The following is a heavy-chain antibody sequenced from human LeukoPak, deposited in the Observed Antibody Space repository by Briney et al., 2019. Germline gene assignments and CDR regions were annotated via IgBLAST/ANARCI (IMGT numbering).Heavy chain of an antibody. J-gene: IGHJ4*02. CDR2: IYSGGST. CDR3: ARVEGQRTGITGTTRY. V-gene: IGHV3-53*01. CDR1: GFTVSSNY. Sequence: GGSLRLSCAASGFTVSSNYMSWVRQAPGKGLEWVSVIYSGGSTYYADSVKGRFTISRDNSKNTLYLQMNSLRAEDTAVYYCARVEGQRTGITGTTRYWGQGTLVTVSS. D-gene: IGHD1-7*01.